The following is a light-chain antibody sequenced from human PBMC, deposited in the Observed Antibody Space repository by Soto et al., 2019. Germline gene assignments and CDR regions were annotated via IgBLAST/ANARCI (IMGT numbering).Light chain of an antibody. Sequence: SYELTQPPSVSVAPGQTARITCGGSDNGSKPVHWYRQKPGQAPVLVVFDNSDRASGIPERLSGSNSGNTATLTISRVEAGDEADYYCQVWDSSSDRLVVFGGGTQLTVL. CDR2: DNS. CDR3: QVWDSSSDRLVV. V-gene: IGLV3-21*02. CDR1: DNGSKP. J-gene: IGLJ2*01.